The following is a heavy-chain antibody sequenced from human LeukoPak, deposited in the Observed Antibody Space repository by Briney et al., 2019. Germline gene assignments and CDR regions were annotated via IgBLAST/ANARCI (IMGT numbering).Heavy chain of an antibody. CDR3: AKSSRPVITTTSDWFDP. D-gene: IGHD3-22*01. J-gene: IGHJ5*02. V-gene: IGHV3-23*01. CDR1: GFIFSSNA. CDR2: ISGSGVST. Sequence: PGGSLRVSCAASGFIFSSNAMTCVRQAPGKGLEWVSPISGSGVSTYYADSVKGRFTISRDNSKNTLYLQMNSLRAEDTAVYYCAKSSRPVITTTSDWFDPRGQGTLVTVSS.